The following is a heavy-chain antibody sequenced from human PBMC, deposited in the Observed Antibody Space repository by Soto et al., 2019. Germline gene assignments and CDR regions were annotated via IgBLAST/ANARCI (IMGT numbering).Heavy chain of an antibody. CDR1: GGTFSSYA. J-gene: IGHJ4*02. CDR2: IIPIFGTA. D-gene: IGHD4-17*01. CDR3: ARELDPYYGGKSLSLDY. V-gene: IGHV1-69*13. Sequence: SVKVSCKASGGTFSSYAISWVRQAPGQGLEWMGGIIPIFGTANYAQKFQGRVTITADESTSTAYMELNYLRSEDTAVYFCARELDPYYGGKSLSLDYWGQGTLVTV.